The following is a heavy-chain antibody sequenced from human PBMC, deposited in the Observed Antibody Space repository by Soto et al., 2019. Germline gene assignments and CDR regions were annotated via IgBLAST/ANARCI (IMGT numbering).Heavy chain of an antibody. CDR1: GGSISSYY. D-gene: IGHD6-19*01. Sequence: SETLSLTCTVSGGSISSYYWSWIRQPPGKGLEWIGYIYYSGSTNYNPSLKSRVTISVDTSKNQFSLKLSSVTAADTAVYYCARGKGSVTTGYWFDPWGQGTLVTVSS. CDR2: IYYSGST. V-gene: IGHV4-59*01. CDR3: ARGKGSVTTGYWFDP. J-gene: IGHJ5*02.